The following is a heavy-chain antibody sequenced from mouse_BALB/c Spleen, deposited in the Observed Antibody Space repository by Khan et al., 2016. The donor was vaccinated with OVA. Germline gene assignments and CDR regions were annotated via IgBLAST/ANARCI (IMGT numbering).Heavy chain of an antibody. CDR2: IDPANGNN. D-gene: IGHD2-1*01. CDR3: ATLYGNPFAY. CDR1: GFNIKDTY. J-gene: IGHJ3*01. V-gene: IGHV14-3*02. Sequence: EVQLQQSGAELVKPGASVKLSCTASGFNIKDTYMHWVKQRPEQGPEWIGRIDPANGNNKYDPKFQDKATITADTSSNTAYLQLSSLTSEDATVYFSATLYGNPFAYWGPGTLVSVSA.